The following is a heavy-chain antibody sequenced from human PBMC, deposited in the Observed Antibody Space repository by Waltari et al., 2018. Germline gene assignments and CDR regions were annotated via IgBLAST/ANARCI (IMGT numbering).Heavy chain of an antibody. D-gene: IGHD3-10*01. CDR3: ARDLGEATMVQGVPTQYGMDV. CDR2: INTNTGNP. J-gene: IGHJ6*02. V-gene: IGHV7-4-1*02. CDR1: GYTFTSYA. Sequence: QVQLVQSGAEVKKPGASVKVSCKASGYTFTSYAMHWVRQAPGQGLEWMGWINTNTGNPTYAQGFTGRFVFSVDTSVSTAYLQISSLKAEDTAVYYCARDLGEATMVQGVPTQYGMDVWGQGTTVTVSS.